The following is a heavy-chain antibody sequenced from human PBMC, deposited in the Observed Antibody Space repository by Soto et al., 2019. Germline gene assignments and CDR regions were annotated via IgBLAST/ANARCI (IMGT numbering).Heavy chain of an antibody. J-gene: IGHJ4*02. CDR3: ARVPAGCSSTSCYLYYLDY. V-gene: IGHV1-3*01. CDR2: INAGNGNT. Sequence: ASVKVSCKASGYTFTSYAMHWVRQAPGQRLEWMGWINAGNGNTKYSQKFQGRVTITRDTSASTAYMELSSLRSEDTAVYYCARVPAGCSSTSCYLYYLDYWGQGTLVTVSS. CDR1: GYTFTSYA. D-gene: IGHD2-2*01.